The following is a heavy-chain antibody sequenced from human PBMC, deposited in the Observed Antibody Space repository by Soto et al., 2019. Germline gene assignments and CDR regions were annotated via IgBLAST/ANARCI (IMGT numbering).Heavy chain of an antibody. D-gene: IGHD2-2*01. V-gene: IGHV3-7*03. CDR1: GCALRRNG. CDR3: AREGVSDCSSTSCLKWFDP. J-gene: IGHJ5*02. CDR2: INQDGSEK. Sequence: PAGSLILSCSASGCALRRNGMSWVRQAPGKWLEWVADINQDGSEKYYVDSVKGRFTISRDSAKNSLYLQMKSLRGEDTAVYYCAREGVSDCSSTSCLKWFDPWGQGTLVTVSS.